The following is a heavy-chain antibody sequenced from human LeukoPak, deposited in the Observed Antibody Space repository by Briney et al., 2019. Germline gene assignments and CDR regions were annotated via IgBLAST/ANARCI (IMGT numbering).Heavy chain of an antibody. Sequence: ASVKVSCKASGYTFTSYGISWVRQAPGQGLEWMGLISAYNGNTNYAQKLQGRVTMTTDTSTSTAYMELRSLRSDDTAVYYCARDKPPSSGYYQDAFDIWGQGTMVTVSS. CDR2: ISAYNGNT. CDR1: GYTFTSYG. V-gene: IGHV1-18*01. CDR3: ARDKPPSSGYYQDAFDI. D-gene: IGHD3-22*01. J-gene: IGHJ3*02.